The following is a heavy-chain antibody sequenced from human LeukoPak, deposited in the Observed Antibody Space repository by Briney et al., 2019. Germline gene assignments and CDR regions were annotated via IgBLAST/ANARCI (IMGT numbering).Heavy chain of an antibody. Sequence: SETLSLTCTVSGGSISSYYWSWIRQPPGKGLEWIGYIYYSGSTNYNPSLKSRVTISVDTSKNQFSLKLSSVTAADTAVYYCARAHYDILTGYCDAFDIWGQGTMVTVSS. CDR2: IYYSGST. CDR1: GGSISSYY. V-gene: IGHV4-59*01. J-gene: IGHJ3*02. CDR3: ARAHYDILTGYCDAFDI. D-gene: IGHD3-9*01.